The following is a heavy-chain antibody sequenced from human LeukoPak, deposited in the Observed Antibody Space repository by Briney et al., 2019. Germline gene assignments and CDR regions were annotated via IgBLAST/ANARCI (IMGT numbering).Heavy chain of an antibody. CDR1: GFTFSNYA. D-gene: IGHD2-8*02. V-gene: IGHV3-23*01. CDR2: ISGSGGST. Sequence: GGSLRLSCAASGFTFSNYAMSWVRQAPGEGLYWVSAISGSGGSTYYADSVKGRFTISRDNSKNTLYLQMNSLRAEDTAVYYCAKDLRDHTGLGAFDIWGQGTMVTVSS. J-gene: IGHJ3*02. CDR3: AKDLRDHTGLGAFDI.